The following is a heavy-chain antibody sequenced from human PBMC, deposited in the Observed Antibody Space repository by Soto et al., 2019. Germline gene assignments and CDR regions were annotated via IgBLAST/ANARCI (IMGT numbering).Heavy chain of an antibody. CDR2: ISYDGSNK. CDR1: GFTFSSYG. CDR3: AKEGSSSSYTDNYGMDV. D-gene: IGHD6-6*01. Sequence: GGSLRLSCAASGFTFSSYGMHWVRQAPGKGLEWVAVISYDGSNKYYADSVKGRFTISRDNSKNTLYPQMNSLRAEDTAVYYCAKEGSSSSYTDNYGMDVWGQGTTVTVSS. V-gene: IGHV3-30*18. J-gene: IGHJ6*02.